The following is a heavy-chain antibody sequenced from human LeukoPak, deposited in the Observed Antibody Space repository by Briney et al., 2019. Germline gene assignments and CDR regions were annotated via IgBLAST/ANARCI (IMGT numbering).Heavy chain of an antibody. J-gene: IGHJ4*02. V-gene: IGHV4-59*08. D-gene: IGHD1-26*01. Sequence: SETLSLTCTVSGGSISSDYWSWIRQPPGKGLEWIGYIYYTGSTNYSPSLKSRLTISVDTSKNQFSLKLTSVTAADTAVYYCARRGRGSYRTYYFDYWGQGTLVTVSS. CDR3: ARRGRGSYRTYYFDY. CDR1: GGSISSDY. CDR2: IYYTGST.